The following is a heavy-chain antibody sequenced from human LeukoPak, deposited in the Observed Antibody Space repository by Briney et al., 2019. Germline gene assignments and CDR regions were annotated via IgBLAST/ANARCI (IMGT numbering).Heavy chain of an antibody. V-gene: IGHV3-23*01. CDR1: GFTFSNYA. Sequence: PGGSPRLSCAASGFTFSNYAMIWVRQAPGKGLEWVSAIRGIRGTYSTEYADSVKDRFTISRDNSKSTLYLQMNSLRAEDTAVYYSGRDPNGDYIGAFDMWGQGTVVTVSS. CDR3: GRDPNGDYIGAFDM. J-gene: IGHJ3*02. CDR2: IRGIRGTYST. D-gene: IGHD4-17*01.